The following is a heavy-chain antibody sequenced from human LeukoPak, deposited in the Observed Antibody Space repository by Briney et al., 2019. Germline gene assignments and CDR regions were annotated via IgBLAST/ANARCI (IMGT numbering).Heavy chain of an antibody. D-gene: IGHD5-12*01. Sequence: SETLSLTCTVSGGSISSYYWNWIRQPPGEGLEWIGYIYYSGSTNYNPSLKRRVTMSVDTSKNQFSLKLSSVTAADTAVYYCARVEYSGYDYRGAFDIWGQGTMVTVSS. CDR1: GGSISSYY. CDR2: IYYSGST. J-gene: IGHJ3*02. CDR3: ARVEYSGYDYRGAFDI. V-gene: IGHV4-59*01.